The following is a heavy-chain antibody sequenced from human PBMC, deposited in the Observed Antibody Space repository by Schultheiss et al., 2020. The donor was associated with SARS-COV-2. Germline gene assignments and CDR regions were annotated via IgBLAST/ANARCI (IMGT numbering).Heavy chain of an antibody. D-gene: IGHD3-10*01. CDR2: IIPILGIA. Sequence: SVKISCKASGGTFSSYAISWVRQAPGQGLEWMGRIIPILGIANYPEKFQVRVTIAADKSTGTVYMELRGLRYEDTAVYYCARQGRVRFGDLEDNWVDSWGQGTLVTVSS. CDR1: GGTFSSYA. J-gene: IGHJ5*01. V-gene: IGHV1-69*04. CDR3: ARQGRVRFGDLEDNWVDS.